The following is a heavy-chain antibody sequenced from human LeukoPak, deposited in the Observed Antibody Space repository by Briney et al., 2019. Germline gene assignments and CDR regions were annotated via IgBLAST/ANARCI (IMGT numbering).Heavy chain of an antibody. CDR3: ANMAVPA. D-gene: IGHD6-19*01. CDR1: GFTFNNYA. V-gene: IGHV3-74*01. J-gene: IGHJ5*02. Sequence: GGSLRLSCAASGFTFNNYAMNWVRQAPGEGLVWVSRISGDGTTITYADSVKGRFTISRDNAKNTLYLQMNSLRAEDTAVYYCANMAVPALGQGTLVTVSS. CDR2: ISGDGTTI.